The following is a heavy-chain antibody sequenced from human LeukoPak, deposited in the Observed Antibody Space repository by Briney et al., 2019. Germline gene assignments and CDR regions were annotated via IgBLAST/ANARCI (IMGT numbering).Heavy chain of an antibody. D-gene: IGHD5-12*01. CDR1: GGSISSYS. Sequence: ETLSLTCTVSGGSISSYSWSWVRQAPGKGLEWVSGISGSGSSTYHADSVKGRFTISRDNSKNTLYLQMNTLRVEDTAIYFCAKGNSGYLYYFDYWGQGTLVTVSS. J-gene: IGHJ4*02. CDR3: AKGNSGYLYYFDY. CDR2: ISGSGSST. V-gene: IGHV3-23*01.